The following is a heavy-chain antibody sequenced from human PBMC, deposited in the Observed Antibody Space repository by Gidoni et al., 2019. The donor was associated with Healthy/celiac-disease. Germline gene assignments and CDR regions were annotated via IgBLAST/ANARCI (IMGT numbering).Heavy chain of an antibody. J-gene: IGHJ6*02. CDR1: GGSISSYY. CDR3: ARGGSTSYFYYYYGMDV. Sequence: QVQLQESGPGLVKPSEPLSLTCTVSGGSISSYYWSWIRQPPGKGLEWIGYIDYSGSTNYNPSLKSRVTISVDTSKNQFSLKLSSVTAADTAVYYCARGGSTSYFYYYYGMDVWGQGTTVTVSS. V-gene: IGHV4-59*01. CDR2: IDYSGST. D-gene: IGHD2-2*01.